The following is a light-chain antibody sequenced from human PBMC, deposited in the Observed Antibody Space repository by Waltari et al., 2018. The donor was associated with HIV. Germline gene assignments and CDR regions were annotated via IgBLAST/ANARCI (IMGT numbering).Light chain of an antibody. J-gene: IGLJ3*02. Sequence: QSVLTQPPSASGTPGQRVTISCSGSSSNIGNNAVSWYQQLPGEAPTPLISSNDRRPSGVPERFSASKSGTSASLAISGLQSEDEAHYYCAVWDDNLKRVFGGGTKLTVL. CDR3: AVWDDNLKRV. CDR1: SSNIGNNA. V-gene: IGLV1-44*01. CDR2: SND.